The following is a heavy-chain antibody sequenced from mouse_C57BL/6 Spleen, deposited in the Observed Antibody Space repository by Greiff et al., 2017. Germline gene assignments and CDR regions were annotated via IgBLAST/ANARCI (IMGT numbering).Heavy chain of an antibody. V-gene: IGHV1-55*01. D-gene: IGHD1-1*01. CDR1: GYTFTSYW. J-gene: IGHJ1*03. CDR2: IYPGSGST. CDR3: ASGYGSSHWYFDV. Sequence: VQLQQSGAELVKPGASVKMSCKASGYTFTSYWITWVKQRPGQGLEWIGDIYPGSGSTNYNEKFKSKATLTVDTSSSTAYMQLSSLTSEDSAVYYGASGYGSSHWYFDVWGTGTTVTVSS.